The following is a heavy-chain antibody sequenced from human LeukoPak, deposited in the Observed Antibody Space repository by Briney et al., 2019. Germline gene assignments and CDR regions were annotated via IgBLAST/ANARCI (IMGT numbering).Heavy chain of an antibody. CDR3: ANTGLPSPNYFDY. CDR1: GINFNIFG. CDR2: ISGSGFST. D-gene: IGHD5/OR15-5a*01. Sequence: GGSLRLSCAASGINFNIFGMSWVRQAPGKGLEWVSTISGSGFSTYYADSVKGRFTISRDNSKNTLYLQMNSLGAEDTAVYYCANTGLPSPNYFDYWGQGTLVTVSS. V-gene: IGHV3-23*01. J-gene: IGHJ4*02.